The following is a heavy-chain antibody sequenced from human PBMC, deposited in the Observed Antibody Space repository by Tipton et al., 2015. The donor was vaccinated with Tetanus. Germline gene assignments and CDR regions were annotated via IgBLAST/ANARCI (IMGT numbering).Heavy chain of an antibody. V-gene: IGHV4-30-4*01. CDR2: IYHRGST. CDR3: ARDPAVLRFLEWLPDWYFAL. D-gene: IGHD3-3*01. CDR1: GGSLRGGDHY. J-gene: IGHJ2*01. Sequence: TLSLTCTVSGGSLRGGDHYWSWIRQPPGKGLEYLGYIYHRGSTYYNPSLKSRVTISVDTSKNQFSLKLSSVTAADTAVYYCARDPAVLRFLEWLPDWYFALWGRGTLVTVSS.